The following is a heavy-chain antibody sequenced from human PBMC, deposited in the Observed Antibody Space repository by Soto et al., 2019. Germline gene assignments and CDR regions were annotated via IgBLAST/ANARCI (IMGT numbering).Heavy chain of an antibody. CDR3: ARGLKGSIVVVPPYYYYYYMDV. CDR1: GGSFSGYY. CDR2: INHSGST. J-gene: IGHJ6*03. D-gene: IGHD2-2*01. V-gene: IGHV4-34*01. Sequence: PSETLSLTCAVYGGSFSGYYWSWIRQPPGKGLEWIGEINHSGSTNYNPSLKSRVTISVDTSKNQFSLKLSSVTAADTAVYYCARGLKGSIVVVPPYYYYYYMDVWGKGTTVTVSS.